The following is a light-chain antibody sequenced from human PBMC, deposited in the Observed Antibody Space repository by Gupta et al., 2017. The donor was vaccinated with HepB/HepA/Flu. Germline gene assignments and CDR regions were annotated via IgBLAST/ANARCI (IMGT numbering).Light chain of an antibody. CDR2: DNN. V-gene: IGLV1-51*01. CDR3: GAGDSSRSVQV. CDR1: SSNIGNNY. J-gene: IGLJ3*02. Sequence: QSVLTQPPSVSAPPGQKVTISCSGSSSNIGNNYVAWYQHLPRPAPKLLIYDNNKRPSGIPDRFSGPKSGTSATLSITGLQTGDEADYYCGAGDSSRSVQVFGGGTKLTVL.